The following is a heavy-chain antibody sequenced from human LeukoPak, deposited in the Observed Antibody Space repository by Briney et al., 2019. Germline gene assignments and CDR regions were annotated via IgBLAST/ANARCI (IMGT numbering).Heavy chain of an antibody. V-gene: IGHV1-2*04. CDR1: GYTFTGYY. CDR3: ARAGGYSYGDAFDI. Sequence: GASVKVSCKASGYTFTGYYMHWVRQGPGQGLEWMGWINPNSGGTNYAQKFQGWVTMTRDTSISTAYMELSRLRSDDTAVYYCARAGGYSYGDAFDIWGQGTMVTVSS. CDR2: INPNSGGT. D-gene: IGHD5-18*01. J-gene: IGHJ3*02.